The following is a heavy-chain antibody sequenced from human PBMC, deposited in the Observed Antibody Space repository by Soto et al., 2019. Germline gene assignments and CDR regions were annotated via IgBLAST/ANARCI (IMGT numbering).Heavy chain of an antibody. CDR1: GFTFSSYG. J-gene: IGHJ6*02. D-gene: IGHD2-15*01. CDR3: ARDIVVVVAAKDYYGMDV. Sequence: SLRLSCAASGFTFSSYGMHWVRQAPGKGLEWVAVIWYDGSNKYYADSVKGRFTISRDNSKNTLYLQMNSLRAEDTAVYYCARDIVVVVAAKDYYGMDVWGQGTTVTVSS. V-gene: IGHV3-33*01. CDR2: IWYDGSNK.